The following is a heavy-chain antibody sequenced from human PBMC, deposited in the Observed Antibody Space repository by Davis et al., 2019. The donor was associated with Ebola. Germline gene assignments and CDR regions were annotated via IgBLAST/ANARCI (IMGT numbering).Heavy chain of an antibody. CDR3: ARGYCGGGICYPQYFQP. Sequence: PGGSLRLSCVASGFIVSDNYMTWVRQAAGKWLEWVSLIYSGGNTEYADSVRGRFTISRDNSKNTLYLQMNNLRAEDTATYYCARGYCGGGICYPQYFQPWGQGTLVTVSS. V-gene: IGHV3-66*01. CDR1: GFIVSDNY. CDR2: IYSGGNT. J-gene: IGHJ1*01. D-gene: IGHD2-15*01.